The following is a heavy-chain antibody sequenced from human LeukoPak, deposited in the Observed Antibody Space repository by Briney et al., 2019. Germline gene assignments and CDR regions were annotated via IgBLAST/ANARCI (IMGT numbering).Heavy chain of an antibody. CDR3: ARAGYSYGSVTFDI. V-gene: IGHV3-21*01. J-gene: IGHJ3*02. CDR2: ISSSSSYI. D-gene: IGHD5-18*01. Sequence: AGSLRLSCAASGFTFSSYSMNWVRQAPGKGLEWVSSISSSSSYIYYADSVKGRFTISRDNAKNSLYLQMNSLRAEDTAVYYCARAGYSYGSVTFDIWGQGTMVTVSS. CDR1: GFTFSSYS.